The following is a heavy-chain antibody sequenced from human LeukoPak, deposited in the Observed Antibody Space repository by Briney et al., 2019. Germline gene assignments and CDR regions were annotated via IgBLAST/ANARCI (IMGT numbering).Heavy chain of an antibody. V-gene: IGHV1-2*02. J-gene: IGHJ4*02. CDR2: INPNSGGT. Sequence: ASVKVSCEASGYTFTGYYMHWVRQAPGQGLEWMGWINPNSGGTNYAQKFQGRVTMTRETSISTAYMELSRLRSDDTAVYYCARAEYSSNWYEPAGSYFDYWGQGTLVTVSS. CDR3: ARAEYSSNWYEPAGSYFDY. CDR1: GYTFTGYY. D-gene: IGHD6-13*01.